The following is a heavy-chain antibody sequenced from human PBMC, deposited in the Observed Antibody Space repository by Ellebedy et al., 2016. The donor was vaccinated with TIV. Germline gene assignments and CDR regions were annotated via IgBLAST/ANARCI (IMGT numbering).Heavy chain of an antibody. CDR2: IIPALGTT. CDR1: GDTFSYYA. J-gene: IGHJ6*01. CDR3: ARGGSAAVGTKGYGMDV. D-gene: IGHD6-13*01. V-gene: IGHV1-69*06. Sequence: SVKVSCXASGDTFSYYALFWVRQAPGQGLEWMGGIIPALGTTNYAQKFQGRVTITADKSTSIANMDLSSLRFDDTGVYYCARGGSAAVGTKGYGMDVWGRGTTVTVSS.